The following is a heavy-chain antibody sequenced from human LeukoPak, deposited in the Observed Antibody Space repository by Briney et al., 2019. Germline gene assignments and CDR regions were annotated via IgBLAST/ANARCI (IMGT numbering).Heavy chain of an antibody. CDR3: ARSYIAARGKYFDL. V-gene: IGHV4-34*01. CDR1: GGSFSGYY. J-gene: IGHJ2*01. CDR2: INHSGST. D-gene: IGHD6-6*01. Sequence: SETQSLTCAVYGGSFSGYYWSWIRQPPGKGLEWIGEINHSGSTNYNPSLKSRVTISVDTSKNQFSLKLSSVTAADTAVYYCARSYIAARGKYFDLWGRGTLVTVSS.